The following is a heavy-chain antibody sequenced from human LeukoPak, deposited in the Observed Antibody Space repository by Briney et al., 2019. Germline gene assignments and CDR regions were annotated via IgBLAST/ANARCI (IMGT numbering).Heavy chain of an antibody. J-gene: IGHJ6*02. Sequence: SETLSLTCAVYGGSFSGYYWSWIRQPPGKGLEWIGEINHSGSTNYNPSLKSRVTISVGTSKNQFSLKLSSVTAADTAVYYCARVGYYDSSGYHISVIITGCGMDVWGQGTTVTVSS. CDR1: GGSFSGYY. V-gene: IGHV4-34*01. CDR3: ARVGYYDSSGYHISVIITGCGMDV. D-gene: IGHD3-22*01. CDR2: INHSGST.